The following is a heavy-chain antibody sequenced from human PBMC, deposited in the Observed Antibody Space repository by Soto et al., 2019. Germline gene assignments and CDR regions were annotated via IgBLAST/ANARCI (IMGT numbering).Heavy chain of an antibody. D-gene: IGHD5-12*01. CDR1: GFTFDDYG. Sequence: GGSLRLSCAASGFTFDDYGMSWVRQAPGKGLEWVSGINWNGGSTGYADSVKGRFTISRDNAKNSLYLQMNSLRAEDTALYHYARAGVGYSGFDAFDIWGQGTMVTVSS. CDR3: ARAGVGYSGFDAFDI. CDR2: INWNGGST. V-gene: IGHV3-20*01. J-gene: IGHJ3*02.